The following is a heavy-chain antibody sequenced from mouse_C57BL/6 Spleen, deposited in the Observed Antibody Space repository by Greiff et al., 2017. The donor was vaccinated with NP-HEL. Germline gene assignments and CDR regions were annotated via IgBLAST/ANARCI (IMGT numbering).Heavy chain of an antibody. J-gene: IGHJ4*01. CDR2: ISSGSSTI. D-gene: IGHD2-3*01. CDR3: ARQGLLGAMDY. V-gene: IGHV5-17*01. Sequence: EVQLVESGGGLVKPGGSLKLSCAASGFTFSDYGMHWVRQAPEKGLEWVAYISSGSSTIYYADTVKGRFTISRDNAKNTLFLQMTSLRSEDTAMYYCARQGLLGAMDYWGQGTSVTVSS. CDR1: GFTFSDYG.